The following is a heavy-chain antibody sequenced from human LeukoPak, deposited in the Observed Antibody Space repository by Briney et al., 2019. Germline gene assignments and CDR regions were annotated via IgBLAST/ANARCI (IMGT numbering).Heavy chain of an antibody. V-gene: IGHV3-66*01. Sequence: GGSLRLSCAASGFTVSSNYMSWVRQAPGKGLEWVSIIYSDGSTYYADSVKGRFTISRDNSKNTLYLQMNSLRAEDTAVYYCAKDRSYGYDYFDYWGQGTLVTVSS. D-gene: IGHD5-18*01. CDR2: IYSDGST. CDR3: AKDRSYGYDYFDY. J-gene: IGHJ4*02. CDR1: GFTVSSNY.